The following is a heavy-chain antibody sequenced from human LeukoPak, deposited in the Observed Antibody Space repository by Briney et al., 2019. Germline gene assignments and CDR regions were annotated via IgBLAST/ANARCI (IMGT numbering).Heavy chain of an antibody. CDR3: ARESEIAAAFGI. CDR1: GYTFTSYY. Sequence: GASVKVSCKASGYTFTSYYMHRVRQAPGQGLEWMGIINPSGGSTSYAQKFQGRVTMTRDTSTSTVYMELSSLRSEDTAVYYCARESEIAAAFGIWGQGTMVTVSS. CDR2: INPSGGST. V-gene: IGHV1-46*01. D-gene: IGHD6-13*01. J-gene: IGHJ3*02.